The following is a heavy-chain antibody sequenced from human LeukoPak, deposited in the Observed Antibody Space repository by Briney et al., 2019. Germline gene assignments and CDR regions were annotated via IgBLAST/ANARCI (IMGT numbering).Heavy chain of an antibody. J-gene: IGHJ5*02. CDR1: GYTFTGYY. Sequence: RASVKVSCKASGYTFTGYYMHWVRQAPGQGLEWMGWINPNSGGTNYAQKFQGRVTMTRDTSISTAYMELSRLRSDDTAVYYCARTTTIFGVPNNWFDPWGQGTLVAVSS. CDR3: ARTTTIFGVPNNWFDP. D-gene: IGHD3-3*01. V-gene: IGHV1-2*02. CDR2: INPNSGGT.